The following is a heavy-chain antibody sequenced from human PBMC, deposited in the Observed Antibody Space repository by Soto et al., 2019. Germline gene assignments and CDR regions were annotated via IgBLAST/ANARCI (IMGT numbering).Heavy chain of an antibody. CDR2: TYYRSKWYN. V-gene: IGHV6-1*01. Sequence: QTLSLTCAISGDSVSSNSAAWNWIRQSPSRGLEWLGRTYYRSKWYNDYAVSVKSRITINPDTSKNQFSLQLNSVTPEDTAVYYCARGGGVRYYGSGSYYQNWGQGTLVTVSS. D-gene: IGHD3-10*01. CDR1: GDSVSSNSAA. J-gene: IGHJ4*02. CDR3: ARGGGVRYYGSGSYYQN.